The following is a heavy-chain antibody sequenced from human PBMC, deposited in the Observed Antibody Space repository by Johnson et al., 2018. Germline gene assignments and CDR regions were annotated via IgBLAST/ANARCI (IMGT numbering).Heavy chain of an antibody. CDR3: AKDSGYLYGLDV. J-gene: IGHJ6*02. CDR2: IKEDGREK. D-gene: IGHD3-22*01. CDR1: GFTFSIYW. Sequence: VQLVQSGGGLVQPGGSLRLSCAASGFTFSIYWMGWVRQAPGKGLEWVANIKEDGREKSYVDSVKGRFTISRYNSKNSLYLQMNSRRTKDTALYYCAKDSGYLYGLDVGVQGTTVIVSS. V-gene: IGHV3-7*03.